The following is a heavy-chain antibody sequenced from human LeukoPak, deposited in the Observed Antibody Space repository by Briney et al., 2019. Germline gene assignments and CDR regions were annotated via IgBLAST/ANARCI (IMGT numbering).Heavy chain of an antibody. V-gene: IGHV4-31*03. CDR1: GGSISSGGYY. Sequence: PSQTLSLTCTVSGGSISSGGYYWSWIRQHPGKGLEWIGYIYYSGSTYYNPSLKSRVTISVDTSKNQFSLKLSSVTAADTAVYYCAKETYESLPHFDYWGQGTLVTVSS. CDR2: IYYSGST. D-gene: IGHD5-12*01. J-gene: IGHJ4*02. CDR3: AKETYESLPHFDY.